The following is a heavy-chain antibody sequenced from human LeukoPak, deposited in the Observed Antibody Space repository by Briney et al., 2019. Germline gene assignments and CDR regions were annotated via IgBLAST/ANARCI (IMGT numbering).Heavy chain of an antibody. V-gene: IGHV3-23*01. CDR3: ARFNSGSYQHYFDY. Sequence: GGSLRLSCAASGFTFSSYAMSWVRQAPGKGLEWVSAISGSGGSTYYADSVKGRFTISRDNSKNTLYLQMNSLGAEDTAVYYCARFNSGSYQHYFDYWGQGTLVTVSS. D-gene: IGHD1-26*01. J-gene: IGHJ4*02. CDR2: ISGSGGST. CDR1: GFTFSSYA.